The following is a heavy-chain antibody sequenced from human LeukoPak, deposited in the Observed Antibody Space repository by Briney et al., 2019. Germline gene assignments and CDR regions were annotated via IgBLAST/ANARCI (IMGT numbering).Heavy chain of an antibody. Sequence: GGSLRLSCAASGFTFSSYAMHWVRQAPGKGLEWVAVISYDGSNKYYADSVKGRFTISRDDSKNTLYLQMNSLRAEDTAVYYCARGDYYDSSGYYHYWGQGTLVAVSS. CDR1: GFTFSSYA. V-gene: IGHV3-30-3*01. CDR3: ARGDYYDSSGYYHY. CDR2: ISYDGSNK. J-gene: IGHJ4*02. D-gene: IGHD3-22*01.